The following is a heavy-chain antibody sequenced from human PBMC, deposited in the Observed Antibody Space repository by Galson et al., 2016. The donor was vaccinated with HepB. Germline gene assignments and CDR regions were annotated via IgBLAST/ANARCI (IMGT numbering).Heavy chain of an antibody. Sequence: GKGLEWIGSIFYSGNTHYNPSLKSRVTISVDTSKNQFSLKLNSVTAADTAVYYCARAAAVRFFLKYGMDVWGQGTTVTVSS. V-gene: IGHV4-39*07. J-gene: IGHJ6*02. CDR3: ARAAAVRFFLKYGMDV. CDR2: IFYSGNT. D-gene: IGHD3-3*01.